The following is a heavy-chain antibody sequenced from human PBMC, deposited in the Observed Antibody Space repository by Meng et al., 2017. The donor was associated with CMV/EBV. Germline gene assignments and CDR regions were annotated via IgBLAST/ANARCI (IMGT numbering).Heavy chain of an antibody. V-gene: IGHV1-2*02. D-gene: IGHD6-19*01. Sequence: ASVKVSCKASGYTFTSYYMHWVRQAPGQGLEWMGWINPNSDGTNYAQKFQGRVTMTRDTSISTAYMELSRLRSDDTAVYYCARSTGYSSGWSGGDAFDIWGQGTMVTVSS. CDR3: ARSTGYSSGWSGGDAFDI. CDR2: INPNSDGT. J-gene: IGHJ3*02. CDR1: GYTFTSYY.